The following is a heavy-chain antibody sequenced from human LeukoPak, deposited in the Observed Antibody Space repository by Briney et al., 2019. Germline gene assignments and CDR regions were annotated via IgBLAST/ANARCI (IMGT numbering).Heavy chain of an antibody. Sequence: ASVKVSCKASGYTFTGYYMHWVRQAPGQGLEWMGWINPYSGAINYAQKFQGRVTLTRDTSISTAYMELSRLTSGDTAVYYCARDPKSQLLLDYWGQGTLATVSS. CDR2: INPYSGAI. J-gene: IGHJ4*02. CDR3: ARDPKSQLLLDY. V-gene: IGHV1-2*02. CDR1: GYTFTGYY. D-gene: IGHD2-2*01.